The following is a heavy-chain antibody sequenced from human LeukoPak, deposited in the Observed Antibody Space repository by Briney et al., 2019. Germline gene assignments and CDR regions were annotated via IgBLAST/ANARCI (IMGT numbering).Heavy chain of an antibody. D-gene: IGHD3-10*01. Sequence: SQTLSLTCAISGDSVSSNSAAWNWTRQSPSRGLEWLGRTYYRSKWYNDYAVSVKSRITINPDTSKTQFSLHLNSVTPEDTAVYYCSRGLWFGDYYFDYWGQGTLVTVSS. J-gene: IGHJ4*02. CDR1: GDSVSSNSAA. CDR2: TYYRSKWYN. CDR3: SRGLWFGDYYFDY. V-gene: IGHV6-1*01.